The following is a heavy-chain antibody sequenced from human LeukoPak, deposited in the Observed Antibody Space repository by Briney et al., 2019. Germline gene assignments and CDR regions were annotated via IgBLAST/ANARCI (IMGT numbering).Heavy chain of an antibody. V-gene: IGHV3-33*08. J-gene: IGHJ4*02. Sequence: GGSLRLSCAASGFTFSSYAMTWVRQAPGKGLEWVAVIWYDGSNKYYADSVKGRFTISRDNSKNTLYLQMNSLRAEDTAVYYCARDGDSSGYYYFDYWGQGTLVTVSS. CDR1: GFTFSSYA. D-gene: IGHD3-22*01. CDR2: IWYDGSNK. CDR3: ARDGDSSGYYYFDY.